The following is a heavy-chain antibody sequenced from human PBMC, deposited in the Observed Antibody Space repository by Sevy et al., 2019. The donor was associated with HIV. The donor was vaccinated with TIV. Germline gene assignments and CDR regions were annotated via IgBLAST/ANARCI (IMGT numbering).Heavy chain of an antibody. CDR2: IKSKTDGGTT. Sequence: GGSLILSCAASGFTFSNAWMSWVRQAPGKGLEWVGRIKSKTDGGTTDYAAPVKGRFTISRDDSKNTLYLQMNSLKTEDTSVYYCTTSSWNPLFDYWGQGTLVTVSS. D-gene: IGHD1-1*01. J-gene: IGHJ4*02. V-gene: IGHV3-15*01. CDR3: TTSSWNPLFDY. CDR1: GFTFSNAW.